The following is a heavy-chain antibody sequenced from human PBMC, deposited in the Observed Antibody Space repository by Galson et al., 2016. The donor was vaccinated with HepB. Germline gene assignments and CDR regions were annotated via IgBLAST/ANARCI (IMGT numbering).Heavy chain of an antibody. V-gene: IGHV3-23*01. D-gene: IGHD3-10*01. CDR3: AKLPSRYYGSGAGYGMDI. CDR2: ISGSINAT. J-gene: IGHJ6*02. CDR1: GFTFTNYA. Sequence: SLRLSCAASGFTFTNYAMTWVRQAPGKGLQWVSGISGSINATYYADSVKGRFIISRDDSKNTLYLHMHSLRAEDTALYYCAKLPSRYYGSGAGYGMDIWGQGTTVTVSS.